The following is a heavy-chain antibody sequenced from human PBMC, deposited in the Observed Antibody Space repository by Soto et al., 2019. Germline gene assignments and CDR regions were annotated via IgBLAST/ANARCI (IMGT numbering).Heavy chain of an antibody. V-gene: IGHV1-18*01. CDR3: ESDHIKEGSGSHDNW. CDR2: ISAYKGNT. D-gene: IGHD3-10*01. J-gene: IGHJ5*01. Sequence: KDSFYTFTENVIDWLRPAPAQGLEGMGWISAYKGNTNYAQNLQGRVTMSTDTSTSTAYMELSSLKSDDTAVYYCESDHIKEGSGSHDNW. CDR1: FYTFTENV.